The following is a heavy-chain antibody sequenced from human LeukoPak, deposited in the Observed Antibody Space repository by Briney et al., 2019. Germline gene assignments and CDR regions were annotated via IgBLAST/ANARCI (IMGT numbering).Heavy chain of an antibody. J-gene: IGHJ4*02. CDR1: GGSISSSSYY. Sequence: SETPSLTCTVSGGSISSSSYYWGWIRQSPGKGLEWIGSMYYSGSTYYNPSLKSRVTISVDTSKNQFSLKLSSVTAADTAVYYCARWAVAPRDFDYWGQGTLVTVSS. D-gene: IGHD6-19*01. CDR2: MYYSGST. V-gene: IGHV4-39*01. CDR3: ARWAVAPRDFDY.